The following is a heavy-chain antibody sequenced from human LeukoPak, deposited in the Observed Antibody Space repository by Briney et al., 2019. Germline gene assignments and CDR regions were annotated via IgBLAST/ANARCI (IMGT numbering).Heavy chain of an antibody. Sequence: ASVKVSCKASGYTFTGCYMHWVRQAPGQGLEWMGRINPNSGGTNYAQKFQGRVTMTRDTSISTAYMELSGLRSDDTAVYYCARGNGYSSNDYWGQGTLVTVSS. CDR1: GYTFTGCY. J-gene: IGHJ4*02. CDR3: ARGNGYSSNDY. D-gene: IGHD5-24*01. CDR2: INPNSGGT. V-gene: IGHV1-2*06.